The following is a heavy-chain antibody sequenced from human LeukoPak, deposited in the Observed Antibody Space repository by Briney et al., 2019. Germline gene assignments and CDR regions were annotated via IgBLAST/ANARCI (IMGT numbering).Heavy chain of an antibody. J-gene: IGHJ4*02. CDR1: GGSISSGSYY. D-gene: IGHD4-17*01. V-gene: IGHV4-61*02. Sequence: SETLSLTCTVSGGSISSGSYYWSWIRQPAGKGLEWIGRIYASGSTNYNPSLRSRVTISVDTSKNQFSLKLSSVTAADTAVYYCARDRYGDYGIDYWGQGTLVTVSS. CDR2: IYASGST. CDR3: ARDRYGDYGIDY.